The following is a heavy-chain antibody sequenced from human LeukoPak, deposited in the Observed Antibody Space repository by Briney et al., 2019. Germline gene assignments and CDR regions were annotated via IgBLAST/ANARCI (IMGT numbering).Heavy chain of an antibody. J-gene: IGHJ4*02. D-gene: IGHD6-13*01. CDR2: IYRGGST. Sequence: GGSLRLSCAASGFTVSSNYMSWVRQAPGKGLEWVSVIYRGGSTYYADSVKGRITISRDNSKNTLYLQMSSLRAEDTAVYYCAPRAAAGFDYWGQGTLVTVSS. CDR3: APRAAAGFDY. CDR1: GFTVSSNY. V-gene: IGHV3-53*01.